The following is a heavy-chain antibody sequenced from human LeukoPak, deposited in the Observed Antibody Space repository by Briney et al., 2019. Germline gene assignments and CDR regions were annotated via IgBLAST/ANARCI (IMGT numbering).Heavy chain of an antibody. J-gene: IGHJ6*02. Sequence: GGSLRLSCAASGFTFSSYAMSWVRQAPGPGLELVWVISGSGGSTYYAASVKGRFTISRDNSKNTLYLQMSSLRAEDTAVYYCAKDPDYAGHYYYYYGMDVWGQGTTVTVSS. V-gene: IGHV3-23*01. D-gene: IGHD4-17*01. CDR3: AKDPDYAGHYYYYYGMDV. CDR1: GFTFSSYA. CDR2: ISGSGGST.